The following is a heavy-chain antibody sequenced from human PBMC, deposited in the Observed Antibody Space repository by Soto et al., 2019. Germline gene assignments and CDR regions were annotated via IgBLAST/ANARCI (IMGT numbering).Heavy chain of an antibody. CDR1: GFTGNSNY. D-gene: IGHD1-1*01. V-gene: IGHV3-53*01. CDR2: IYDGTST. CDR3: AKDSSELDCCLDSFDI. Sequence: GGSLRLSWAASGFTGNSNYMSWVRQAPGKGLEWVSVIYDGTSTYYADSVKGRFTISRDNSKNTLYLQMNSLRADDTAVYYCAKDSSELDCCLDSFDIWGQGTMVTVSS. J-gene: IGHJ3*02.